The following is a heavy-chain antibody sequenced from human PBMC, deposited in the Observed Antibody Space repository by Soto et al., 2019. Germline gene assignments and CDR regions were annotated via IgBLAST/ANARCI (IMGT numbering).Heavy chain of an antibody. CDR1: GVSMSSYH. V-gene: IGHV4-59*01. CDR3: ASLPGDGWFDP. J-gene: IGHJ5*02. CDR2: IYYSGRT. Sequence: VQLQESGPGLVKPSETLSLTCTVSGVSMSSYHWSWIRQPPGKGLEWIGYIYYSGRTNFNPSLTSRVTMSVDTSKNQFSLRLNSVTAADTAVYYCASLPGDGWFDPWGRGTLVTVSS. D-gene: IGHD1-26*01.